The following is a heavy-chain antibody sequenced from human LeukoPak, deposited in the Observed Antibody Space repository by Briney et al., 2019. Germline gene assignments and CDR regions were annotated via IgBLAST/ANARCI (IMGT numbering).Heavy chain of an antibody. D-gene: IGHD2-2*01. Sequence: ASVKVSCKASGYTFTSYGISWVRQAPGQGLEWMGWISAYNGNTNYAQKLQGRVTMTTDTSTSTAYMELRSLRSDDTAVYYCARGRIVVVPAAIFPPPYYFDYWGQGTLVTVSS. CDR1: GYTFTSYG. V-gene: IGHV1-18*01. CDR3: ARGRIVVVPAAIFPPPYYFDY. J-gene: IGHJ4*02. CDR2: ISAYNGNT.